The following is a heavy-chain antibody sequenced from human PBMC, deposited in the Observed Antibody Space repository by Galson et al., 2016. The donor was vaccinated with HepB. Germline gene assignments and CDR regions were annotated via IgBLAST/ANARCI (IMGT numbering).Heavy chain of an antibody. CDR1: GFTFSNYW. CDR2: IKQDGSKK. Sequence: SLRLSCAASGFTFSNYWMTWVRQAPGKGLEWVANIKQDGSKKYYLDSVEGRFTISRDTAKNSLYLQMKSLRAEDTAVYYCARDYSPSYYYDSSSYYGDAFDSWGQGTMVTVSS. CDR3: ARDYSPSYYYDSSSYYGDAFDS. J-gene: IGHJ3*02. V-gene: IGHV3-7*03. D-gene: IGHD3-22*01.